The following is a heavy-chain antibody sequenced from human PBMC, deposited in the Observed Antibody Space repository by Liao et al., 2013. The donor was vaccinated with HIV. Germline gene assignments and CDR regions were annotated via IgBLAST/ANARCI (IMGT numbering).Heavy chain of an antibody. CDR3: ARILRPDIAVALDY. D-gene: IGHD6-19*01. CDR2: VYTSGNT. CDR1: GGSINNHY. V-gene: IGHV4-4*07. Sequence: QMQLQESGPGLVKPSETLSLTCAVSGGSINNHYWNWIRQPAGRGLEWIGRVYTSGNTNYSPSLKSRVTLSIDTSKNQLSLKLTSLTAADTAVYYCARILRPDIAVALDYWGQGSLVTVSS. J-gene: IGHJ4*02.